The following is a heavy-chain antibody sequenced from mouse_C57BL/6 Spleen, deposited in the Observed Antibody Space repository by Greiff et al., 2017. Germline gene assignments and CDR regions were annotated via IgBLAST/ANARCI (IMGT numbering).Heavy chain of an antibody. D-gene: IGHD1-1*01. Sequence: VQLQQPGAELVRPGSSVKLSCKASGYTFTSYWMHWVKQRPIQGLEWIGNIDPPDSETHYNQKFKDKATLTVDKSSSTAYMQLSSLTSEDSAVYYCAREGTTVVATWYFDVWGTGTTVTVSS. J-gene: IGHJ1*03. V-gene: IGHV1-52*01. CDR3: AREGTTVVATWYFDV. CDR1: GYTFTSYW. CDR2: IDPPDSET.